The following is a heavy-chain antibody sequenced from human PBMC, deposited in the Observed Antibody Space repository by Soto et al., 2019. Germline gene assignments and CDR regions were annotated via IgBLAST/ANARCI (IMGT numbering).Heavy chain of an antibody. Sequence: SETLSLTCTVSGGSISSYYWSWIRQPPGTGLEWIGEINHSGSTNYNPSLKSRVTISVDTSKNQFSLKLTSVTAADTAVYYCARNSVDYSNAPFDYWGQGTLVTVSS. CDR3: ARNSVDYSNAPFDY. D-gene: IGHD4-4*01. J-gene: IGHJ4*02. CDR1: GGSISSYY. V-gene: IGHV4-34*01. CDR2: INHSGST.